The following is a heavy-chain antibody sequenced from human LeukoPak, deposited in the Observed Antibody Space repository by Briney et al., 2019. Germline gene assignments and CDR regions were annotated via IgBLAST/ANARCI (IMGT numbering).Heavy chain of an antibody. CDR1: GYTFTSYY. CDR2: INPSGGST. Sequence: ASVKVSCKASGYTFTSYYMHWVRQAPGQGLEWMGIINPSGGSTSYAQKFQGRVTMTRDMSTSTVYMELSSLRSEDAAVYYCAREDWGSYFDYWGQGTLVTVSS. D-gene: IGHD3-16*01. V-gene: IGHV1-46*01. CDR3: AREDWGSYFDY. J-gene: IGHJ4*02.